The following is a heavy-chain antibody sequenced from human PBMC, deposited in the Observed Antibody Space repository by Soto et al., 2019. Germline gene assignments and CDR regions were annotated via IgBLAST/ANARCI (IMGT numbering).Heavy chain of an antibody. V-gene: IGHV3-23*01. CDR2: VSGSGSGT. Sequence: GGSLRLSCAASGFTFSSYAMSWVRQAPGKGLEWVSAVSGSGSGTYCADSVKGRFTISRDNSKNTLYLQMNSLRAEDTAVYYCAKNKNSDYDSVDYWGQGTLVTVSS. D-gene: IGHD5-12*01. CDR3: AKNKNSDYDSVDY. J-gene: IGHJ4*02. CDR1: GFTFSSYA.